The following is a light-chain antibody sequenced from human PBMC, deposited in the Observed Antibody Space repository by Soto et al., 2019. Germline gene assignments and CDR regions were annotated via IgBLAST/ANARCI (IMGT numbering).Light chain of an antibody. V-gene: IGLV1-44*01. CDR2: SNY. Sequence: QSVLTQAPSASGTPGQRVTISCSGSSSNVGSLSVDWYQHLPGTAPKLLIHSNYQRPSGVPDRFSGSKSGTSASLAISGLQSEDEADYYCAAWDGSLNGLYVFGTGTNLTVL. CDR3: AAWDGSLNGLYV. CDR1: SSNVGSLS. J-gene: IGLJ1*01.